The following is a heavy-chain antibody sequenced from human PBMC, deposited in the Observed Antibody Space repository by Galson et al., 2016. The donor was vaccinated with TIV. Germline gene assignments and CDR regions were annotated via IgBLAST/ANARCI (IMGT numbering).Heavy chain of an antibody. Sequence: SETLSLTCIVSGGSLGGSSYFWGWVRQPPGKGLEWIGSVYYSGSTYYNLSLKSRVTISVDTSKKHLSLMLNYVTAADTAMYFCARHREWDWELPYWGQGTLVTVSS. CDR2: VYYSGST. J-gene: IGHJ4*02. V-gene: IGHV4-39*07. CDR3: ARHREWDWELPY. D-gene: IGHD1-26*01. CDR1: GGSLGGSSYF.